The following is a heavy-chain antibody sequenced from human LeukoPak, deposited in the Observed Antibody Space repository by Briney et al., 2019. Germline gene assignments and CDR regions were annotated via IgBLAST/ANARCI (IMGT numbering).Heavy chain of an antibody. Sequence: PSETLSLTCTVSGGSISSSSYYRGWIRQPPGKGLERIGSIYYSGSTYYNPSLKSRVTISVDTSKNQFSLKLSSVTAADTAVYYCARDLRIVVVPAAILDKRSVSGAFDIWGQGTMVTVSS. CDR2: IYYSGST. V-gene: IGHV4-39*07. CDR3: ARDLRIVVVPAAILDKRSVSGAFDI. CDR1: GGSISSSSYY. J-gene: IGHJ3*02. D-gene: IGHD2-2*02.